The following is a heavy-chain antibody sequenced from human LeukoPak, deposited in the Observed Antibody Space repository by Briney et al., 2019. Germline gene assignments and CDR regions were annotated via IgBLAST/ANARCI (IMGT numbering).Heavy chain of an antibody. CDR3: ARARVTIFGVFPRYGMDV. D-gene: IGHD3-3*01. V-gene: IGHV4-31*03. Sequence: PSETLSLTCTVSGGSISSGGYYWSWIRQHPGKGLEWIGYIYYSGSTYYNPSLKSRVTISVDTSKNQFSLKLSSVTAADTAVYYCARARVTIFGVFPRYGMDVWGQGTTVTVSS. CDR2: IYYSGST. J-gene: IGHJ6*02. CDR1: GGSISSGGYY.